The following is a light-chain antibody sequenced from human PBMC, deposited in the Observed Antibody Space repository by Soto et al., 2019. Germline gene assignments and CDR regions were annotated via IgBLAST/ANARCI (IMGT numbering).Light chain of an antibody. CDR3: SSYGASSTL. CDR2: DVT. Sequence: QSALTQPASVSGSPGQSITISCTGSSSDIGGYNYVSWYQQHPGKAPKLLIYDVTYRPSGISDRFSGSESGNTASLTISGLQPDDEADYYCSSYGASSTLFGGGTKLTVL. J-gene: IGLJ2*01. CDR1: SSDIGGYNY. V-gene: IGLV2-14*03.